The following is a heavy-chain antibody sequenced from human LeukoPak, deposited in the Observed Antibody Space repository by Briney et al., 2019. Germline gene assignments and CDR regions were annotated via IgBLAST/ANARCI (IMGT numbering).Heavy chain of an antibody. J-gene: IGHJ4*02. D-gene: IGHD3-22*01. CDR1: GCTFISYA. CDR3: ARGLGSSGYTY. Sequence: ASLKVSCKASGCTFISYAISSVRQAPGQGLKWMGGIIPIFGTANYAQKFQGRVTISADESTSTAYMELSSLRSEDTAVYYCARGLGSSGYTYWGQGTLVTVSS. CDR2: IIPIFGTA. V-gene: IGHV1-69*13.